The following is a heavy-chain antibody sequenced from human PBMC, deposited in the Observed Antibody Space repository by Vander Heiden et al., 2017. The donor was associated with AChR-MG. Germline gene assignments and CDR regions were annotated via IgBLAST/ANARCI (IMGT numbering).Heavy chain of an antibody. CDR3: ARGPPYDILTGYPPFAAFDI. CDR2: IYYSGST. Sequence: QVQLQESGPGLVKPSQTLSLTCTVSGGSISSGGYYWSWIRQHPGKGLEWIGYIYYSGSTYYNPSLKSRVTIAVDTSKNQFSLKRSSVTAADTAVYYCARGPPYDILTGYPPFAAFDIWGQGTMVTVSS. J-gene: IGHJ3*02. CDR1: GGSISSGGYY. D-gene: IGHD3-9*01. V-gene: IGHV4-31*03.